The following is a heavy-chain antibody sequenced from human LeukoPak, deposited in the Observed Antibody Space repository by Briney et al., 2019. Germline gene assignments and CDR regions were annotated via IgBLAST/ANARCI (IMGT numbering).Heavy chain of an antibody. J-gene: IGHJ3*02. Sequence: PGGSLRLSCAASGSTFSSYSMNWVRQAPGKGLEWVSSISSSSSYIYYADSVKGRFTISRDNAKNSLYLQMNSLRAEDTAVYYCARDSPDIVATIEAFDIWGQGTMVTVSS. V-gene: IGHV3-21*01. CDR3: ARDSPDIVATIEAFDI. CDR1: GSTFSSYS. CDR2: ISSSSSYI. D-gene: IGHD5-12*01.